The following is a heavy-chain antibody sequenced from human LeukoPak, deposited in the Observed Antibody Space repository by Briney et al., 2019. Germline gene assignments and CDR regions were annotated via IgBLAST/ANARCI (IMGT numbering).Heavy chain of an antibody. CDR2: IYYSGST. J-gene: IGHJ4*02. V-gene: IGHV4-59*01. Sequence: SETLSLTCTVSGGSISSYYWSWIRQPPGKGLEWIGYIYYSGSTNYNPSLKSRVTISVDTSKNQFSLKLSSVTAADTAVYYCARAVVGATKGGLDYWGQGTLVTDSS. CDR1: GGSISSYY. CDR3: ARAVVGATKGGLDY. D-gene: IGHD1-26*01.